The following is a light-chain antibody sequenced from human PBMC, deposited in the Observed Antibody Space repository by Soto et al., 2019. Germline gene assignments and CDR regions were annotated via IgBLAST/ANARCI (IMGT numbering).Light chain of an antibody. CDR1: QSIRSY. CDR2: AAS. Sequence: DLPMTQSPSSLSASVGDRVTITCRASQSIRSYLNWYQQKPGNAPKILIYAASSLQRGVPSRFSGSGSGTDFTLTISSRQPEDFATYYCQQCYSTPLTFGGGTKVEIK. CDR3: QQCYSTPLT. J-gene: IGKJ4*01. V-gene: IGKV1-39*01.